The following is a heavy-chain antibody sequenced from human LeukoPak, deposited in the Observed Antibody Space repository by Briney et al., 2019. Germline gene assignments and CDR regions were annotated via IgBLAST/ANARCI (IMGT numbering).Heavy chain of an antibody. CDR2: IIPILGIA. CDR3: ARRTTHSSSWDFDY. Sequence: GASVKVSCKASGGTFSSYTISWVRQAPGQGLEWMGRIIPILGIANYAQKFQGRVTITADKSTSTAYMELSSLRSEDTAVYYCARRTTHSSSWDFDYWGQGTLVTVSS. J-gene: IGHJ4*02. V-gene: IGHV1-69*02. D-gene: IGHD6-13*01. CDR1: GGTFSSYT.